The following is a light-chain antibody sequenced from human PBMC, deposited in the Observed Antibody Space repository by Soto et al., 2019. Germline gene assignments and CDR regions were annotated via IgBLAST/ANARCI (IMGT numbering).Light chain of an antibody. CDR1: HSVSSSY. Sequence: EIVLTQSPGTLSLSPGERATLSCRASHSVSSSYLAWYQQKPGQAPRLLIYGASSRATGIPDGFSGSGSGTDFTLTISRLEPEDFAVYYCQQYGSSSMYTFGQGTKLEIK. J-gene: IGKJ2*01. CDR3: QQYGSSSMYT. V-gene: IGKV3-20*01. CDR2: GAS.